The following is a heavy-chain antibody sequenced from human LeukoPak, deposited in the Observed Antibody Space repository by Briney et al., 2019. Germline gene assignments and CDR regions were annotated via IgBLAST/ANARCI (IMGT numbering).Heavy chain of an antibody. CDR1: GFTFRSSA. V-gene: IGHV3-30*04. CDR3: AADDY. CDR2: ISYDGSNK. J-gene: IGHJ4*02. Sequence: GGSLRLSCAASGFTFRSSALHWVRQGPGKGLEWVAIISYDGSNKYYADSVKGRFTISRDNSKNTLYLQMNSLRAEDTAVYYCAADDYWGQGTLVTVSS.